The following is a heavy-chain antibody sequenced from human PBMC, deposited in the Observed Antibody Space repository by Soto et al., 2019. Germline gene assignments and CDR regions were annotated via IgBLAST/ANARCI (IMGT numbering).Heavy chain of an antibody. CDR2: IRSKAYGGTT. V-gene: IGHV3-49*04. D-gene: IGHD2-2*01. CDR3: TREELLWFYYYYGMDV. J-gene: IGHJ6*02. Sequence: PGGSLRLSCTASGFTFGDYAMSWVRQAPGKGLEWVGFIRSKAYGGTTEYAASVKGRFTISRDDSKSIAYLQMNSLKTEDTAVYYCTREELLWFYYYYGMDVWGQGTTVTVSS. CDR1: GFTFGDYA.